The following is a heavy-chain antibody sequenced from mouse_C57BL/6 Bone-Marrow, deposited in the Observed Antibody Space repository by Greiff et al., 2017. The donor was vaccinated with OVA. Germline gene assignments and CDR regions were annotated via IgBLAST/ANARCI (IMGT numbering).Heavy chain of an antibody. CDR3: ARKEPGYWYFDV. V-gene: IGHV1-69*01. Sequence: QVQLQQPGAELVMPGASVKLSCKASGYTFTSYWMHWVKQRPGQGLEWIGEIDPSDSYTNYNQKFKGKSTLTVDKSSSTAYMQLSSLTSEDSAVYYCARKEPGYWYFDVWGTGTTVTVSS. CDR1: GYTFTSYW. CDR2: IDPSDSYT. J-gene: IGHJ1*03.